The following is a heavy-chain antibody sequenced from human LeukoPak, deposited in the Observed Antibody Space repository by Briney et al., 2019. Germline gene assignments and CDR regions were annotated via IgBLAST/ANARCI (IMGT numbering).Heavy chain of an antibody. D-gene: IGHD3-10*01. J-gene: IGHJ6*02. V-gene: IGHV4-59*01. CDR1: GGSITSYY. CDR3: ATIRHSGIDYYYYGMDV. Sequence: SETLSLTCTVSGGSITSYYWSWIRQPPGKGLEWIGYIYYSGSTNYNPSLKSRVTITVDTSKNQFSLKLSSVTAADTAVYYCATIRHSGIDYYYYGMDVWGQGTTVTVSS. CDR2: IYYSGST.